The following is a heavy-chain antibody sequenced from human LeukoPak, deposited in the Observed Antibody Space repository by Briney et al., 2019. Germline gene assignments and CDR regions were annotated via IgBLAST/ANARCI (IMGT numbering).Heavy chain of an antibody. J-gene: IGHJ4*02. CDR2: ISSSSSYI. Sequence: GGSLRLSCAASGFTFSSYSMNWVRQAPGKGLEWVSSISSSSSYIYYADSVKGRFTISRDNAKNSLYLQMNNLRAEDTAVYYCARGLYGSGSYNYWGQGTLVTVSS. CDR3: ARGLYGSGSYNY. CDR1: GFTFSSYS. D-gene: IGHD3-10*01. V-gene: IGHV3-21*01.